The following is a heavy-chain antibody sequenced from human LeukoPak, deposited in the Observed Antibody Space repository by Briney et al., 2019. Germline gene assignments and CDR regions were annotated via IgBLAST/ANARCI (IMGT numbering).Heavy chain of an antibody. J-gene: IGHJ4*02. CDR2: ISSSGSSI. CDR1: GFTFSSYE. D-gene: IGHD6-25*01. V-gene: IGHV3-48*03. CDR3: ARDAAFDY. Sequence: GGSLRLSCAASGFTFSSYEMNWVRQAPGEGLEWDSYISSSGSSIYYADSVKGRFTISRDNAKNSLFLQMNSLRAEDTAVYYCARDAAFDYWGQGTPVTVSS.